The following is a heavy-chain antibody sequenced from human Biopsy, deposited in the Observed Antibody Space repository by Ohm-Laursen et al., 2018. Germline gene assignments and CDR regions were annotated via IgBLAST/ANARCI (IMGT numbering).Heavy chain of an antibody. J-gene: IGHJ6*02. CDR2: IYYSGST. CDR3: ARATNSTGWPYYYFYGMDV. CDR1: SGSISSDY. V-gene: IGHV4-59*07. D-gene: IGHD2/OR15-2a*01. Sequence: PSDTLSLACTVSSGSISSDYWSWIRQTPGKGLEWIGYIYYSGSTNYNPSLKSRVTISVDTSKNQFSLRLNSVTAADTAVYYCARATNSTGWPYYYFYGMDVWGQGTTVTVSS.